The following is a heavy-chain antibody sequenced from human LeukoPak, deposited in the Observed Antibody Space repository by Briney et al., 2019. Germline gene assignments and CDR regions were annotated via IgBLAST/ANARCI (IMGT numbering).Heavy chain of an antibody. CDR1: GFTFSSYA. V-gene: IGHV3-30-3*01. D-gene: IGHD4-17*01. J-gene: IGHJ4*02. CDR3: ARDAGGSTVTTSDFDY. Sequence: PGRSLRLSCAASGFTFSSYAMHWVRQAPAKGLEWVAVISYDGSNKYYADSVKGRFTISRDNSKNTLYLQMNSLRAEDTAVYYCARDAGGSTVTTSDFDYWGQGTLVTVSS. CDR2: ISYDGSNK.